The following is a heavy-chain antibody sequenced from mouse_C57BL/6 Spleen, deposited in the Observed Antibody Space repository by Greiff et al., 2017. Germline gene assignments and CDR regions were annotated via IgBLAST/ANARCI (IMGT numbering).Heavy chain of an antibody. CDR2: FYPGSGSI. D-gene: IGHD3-3*01. CDR1: GYTFTEYT. J-gene: IGHJ2*01. CDR3: ARKGLVYFDY. Sequence: QVQLQQSGAELVKPGASVKLSCKASGYTFTEYTIHWVKQRSGQGLEWIGWFYPGSGSIKYNEKFKSKATLTVDKSSSTAYMQLSSLTSEDSAVYYGARKGLVYFDYWGQGTTLTVSS. V-gene: IGHV1-62-2*01.